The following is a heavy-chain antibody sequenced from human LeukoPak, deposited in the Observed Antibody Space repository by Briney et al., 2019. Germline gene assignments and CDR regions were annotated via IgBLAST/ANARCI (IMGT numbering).Heavy chain of an antibody. D-gene: IGHD2-2*01. V-gene: IGHV4-59*13. J-gene: IGHJ5*02. CDR1: GGPISSYS. Sequence: SETLSLTRTVSGGPISSYSWSWIRQSPGKGLEWIGYFYHSGSTNYNPSLKSRVTISVDTSKNQFSLNLSSVTAADTAVYYCARLVVPAAYQNWFDPWGQGTLVTVSS. CDR2: FYHSGST. CDR3: ARLVVPAAYQNWFDP.